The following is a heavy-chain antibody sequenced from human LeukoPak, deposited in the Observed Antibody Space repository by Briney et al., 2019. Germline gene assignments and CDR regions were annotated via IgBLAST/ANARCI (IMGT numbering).Heavy chain of an antibody. CDR1: GFSFSDYS. D-gene: IGHD5-12*01. CDR2: IIGSSGST. Sequence: GESLRLSCAGSGFSFSDYSMNWVRQAPGKGLEWVSTIIGSSGSTFYADSVKGRFTISKDTSKNTLYLHMSSLRADDTAVYYCAKGGYDYVEVAYFDYWGQGTLVTVSS. V-gene: IGHV3-23*01. J-gene: IGHJ4*02. CDR3: AKGGYDYVEVAYFDY.